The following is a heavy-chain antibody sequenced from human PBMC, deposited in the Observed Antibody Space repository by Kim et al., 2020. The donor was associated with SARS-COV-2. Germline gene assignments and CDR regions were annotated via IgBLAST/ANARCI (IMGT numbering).Heavy chain of an antibody. CDR1: GGSISGYY. V-gene: IGHV4-59*01. CDR2: VSYTGNT. D-gene: IGHD4-4*01. CDR3: ARSRSRLSNSAVDS. J-gene: IGHJ4*02. Sequence: SETLSLNCTVSGGSISGYYWSWMRQPPGQGLEWIGDVSYTGNTNYNPTLKSQVTLSVDTSKNQFSLSLTPVTAADTAGYYCARSRSRLSNSAVDSWGQGT.